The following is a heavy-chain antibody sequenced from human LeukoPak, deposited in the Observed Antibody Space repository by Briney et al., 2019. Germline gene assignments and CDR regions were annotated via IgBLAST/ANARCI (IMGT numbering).Heavy chain of an antibody. CDR3: ARYSSDFFDRSGLNFLVH. V-gene: IGHV4-59*11. CDR2: VSDSGTT. J-gene: IGHJ5*02. CDR1: GGSINGHF. D-gene: IGHD3-22*01. Sequence: SETLSLTCTVSGGSINGHFWSWIRQPPGKGLEWIGYVSDSGTTNYNPSLNSRLTMSVDTSTNKCSLQLTSVTAADTTAYYSARYSSDFFDRSGLNFLVHWGQGILVAVSS.